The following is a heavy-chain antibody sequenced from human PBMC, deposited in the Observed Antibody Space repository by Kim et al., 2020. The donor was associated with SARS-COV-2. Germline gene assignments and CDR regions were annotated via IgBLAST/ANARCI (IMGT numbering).Heavy chain of an antibody. Sequence: SETLSLTCTVSGGSISSYYWSWIRQPPGKELEWIGYIHYSGTTNYNPSLKSRVTISLDTSKNQFSLKLSSVTAADTAVYYCARGGSGPSWFDTWGQGTLVTVSS. CDR1: GGSISSYY. V-gene: IGHV4-59*01. CDR2: IHYSGTT. J-gene: IGHJ5*02. CDR3: ARGGSGPSWFDT. D-gene: IGHD3-10*01.